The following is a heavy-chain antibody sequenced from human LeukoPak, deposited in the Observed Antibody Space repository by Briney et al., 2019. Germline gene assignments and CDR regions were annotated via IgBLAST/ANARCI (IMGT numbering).Heavy chain of an antibody. V-gene: IGHV1-69*13. Sequence: SVKVSCKASGGTFSSYAISWVRQAPGQGLEWMGGIIPIFGTANYAQKFQGRVTITADESTSTAYMELSSLRSEDTAVYYCAREGFYDSSGYPGGDAFDIWGQGTMVTVSS. CDR2: IIPIFGTA. J-gene: IGHJ3*02. D-gene: IGHD3-22*01. CDR1: GGTFSSYA. CDR3: AREGFYDSSGYPGGDAFDI.